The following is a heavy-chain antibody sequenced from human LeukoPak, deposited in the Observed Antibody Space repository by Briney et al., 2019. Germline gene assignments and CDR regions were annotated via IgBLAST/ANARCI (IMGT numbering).Heavy chain of an antibody. J-gene: IGHJ4*02. V-gene: IGHV1-2*02. CDR2: INPNSGGT. CDR3: YRLAVAGIRPTEMNFDY. D-gene: IGHD6-19*01. Sequence: GASVKVSCKASGYTFTCYYMHLVRQAPGPGLGLMGWINPNSGGTNYAQKFQGRVTMTRATAISTADLELHRLSSDDTAVYYCYRLAVAGIRPTEMNFDYWGQGTLVTVSS. CDR1: GYTFTCYY.